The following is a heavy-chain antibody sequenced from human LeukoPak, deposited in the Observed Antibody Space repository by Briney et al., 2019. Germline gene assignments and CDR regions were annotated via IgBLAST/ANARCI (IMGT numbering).Heavy chain of an antibody. CDR1: GGSISGYY. CDR3: AREYSSFEY. Sequence: SETLSLTCTVSGGSISGYYWHWIRQPPGMGLEWIGYINYSGSTDYNPSLKSQVTISVDTSKNQFSLNLRSVTAADTAVYYCAREYSSFEYWGQGILVTVSS. CDR2: INYSGST. D-gene: IGHD3-22*01. J-gene: IGHJ4*02. V-gene: IGHV4-59*01.